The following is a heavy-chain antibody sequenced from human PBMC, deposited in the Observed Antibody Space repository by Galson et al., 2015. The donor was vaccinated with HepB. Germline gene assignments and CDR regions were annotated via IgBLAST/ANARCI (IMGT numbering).Heavy chain of an antibody. CDR2: INHSGST. CDR3: ARGPAGASYDY. D-gene: IGHD6-19*01. V-gene: IGHV4-34*01. Sequence: ETLSLTCAVYGGSFSGYYWSWIRQPPGKGLEWIGEINHSGSTNYNPSLKSRVTISVDTSKNRFSLKLSSVTAADTAVYYCARGPAGASYDYWGQGTLVTVSS. J-gene: IGHJ4*02. CDR1: GGSFSGYY.